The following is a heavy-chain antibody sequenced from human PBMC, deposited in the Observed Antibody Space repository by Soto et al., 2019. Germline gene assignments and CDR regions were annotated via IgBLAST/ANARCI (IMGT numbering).Heavy chain of an antibody. J-gene: IGHJ6*02. CDR2: IYPGDSDT. Sequence: GDSLKSSCKASGYTFTNYWIGWLRQMPGKGLEWMGIIYPGDSDTKYNPSFQGQVTISAYKSITTTYLQWTSLKASDTAIYYCADSIFYYGMDVWGQGTMVTVS. V-gene: IGHV5-51*01. CDR3: ADSIFYYGMDV. CDR1: GYTFTNYW.